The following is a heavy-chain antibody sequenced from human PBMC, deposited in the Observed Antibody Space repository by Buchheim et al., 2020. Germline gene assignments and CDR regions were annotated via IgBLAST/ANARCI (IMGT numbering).Heavy chain of an antibody. Sequence: EVQLLESGGGLVQPGGSLRLSCAASGFTFSTYAMSWVRQAPGEGLEWVLGIINRGVSTYYAHSVKGRFIISRDNFKNTLYLKMKSLRAEDTAVYYCAQDESGNYLFGNWGQGTL. V-gene: IGHV3-23*01. CDR2: IINRGVST. CDR1: GFTFSTYA. D-gene: IGHD1-26*01. CDR3: AQDESGNYLFGN. J-gene: IGHJ4*02.